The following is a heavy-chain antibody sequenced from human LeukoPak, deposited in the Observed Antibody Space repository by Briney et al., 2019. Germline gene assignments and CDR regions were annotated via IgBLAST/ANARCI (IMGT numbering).Heavy chain of an antibody. Sequence: PSETLSLTSSVSDGSITRSSYYWGWIRQTPGEGLDWIGSIYYSGIAYYNPSLQGRVTMSVETSKNQFSLKLNSVTVADTAVYFCARLRVTTGFDYWGQGIPVTVSS. J-gene: IGHJ4*02. CDR1: DGSITRSSYY. D-gene: IGHD2-21*02. CDR3: ARLRVTTGFDY. CDR2: IYYSGIA. V-gene: IGHV4-39*01.